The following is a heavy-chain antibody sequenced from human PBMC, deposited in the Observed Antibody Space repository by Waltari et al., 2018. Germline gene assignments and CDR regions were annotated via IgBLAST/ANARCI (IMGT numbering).Heavy chain of an antibody. Sequence: QVQLVESGGGVVQPGRSLRLSCAASEFTFSSSALHWVRQAPGKGLEGVAVISYNERNIYYVDSVKGRFTISRDNSKKTLYLQMNSLRPEDTAMYYCVRDFCDRTKCHGMDVWGQGTTVTVSS. CDR2: ISYNERNI. V-gene: IGHV3-30*04. J-gene: IGHJ6*02. CDR3: VRDFCDRTKCHGMDV. D-gene: IGHD3-22*01. CDR1: EFTFSSSA.